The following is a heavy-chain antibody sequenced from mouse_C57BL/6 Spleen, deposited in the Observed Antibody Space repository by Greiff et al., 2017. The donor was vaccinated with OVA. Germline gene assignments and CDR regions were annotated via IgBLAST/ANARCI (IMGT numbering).Heavy chain of an antibody. Sequence: DVKLVESGGGLVKPGGSLKLSCAASGFTFSDYGMHWVRQAPEKGLEWVAYISSGSSTIYYADTVKGRFTISRDNAKNTLFLQMTSLRSEDTPLYFCARRDSDEYTDVCGTETPVSVSS. V-gene: IGHV5-17*01. J-gene: IGHJ1*03. CDR1: GFTFSDYG. CDR3: ARRDSDEYTDV. CDR2: ISSGSSTI. D-gene: IGHD5-1*01.